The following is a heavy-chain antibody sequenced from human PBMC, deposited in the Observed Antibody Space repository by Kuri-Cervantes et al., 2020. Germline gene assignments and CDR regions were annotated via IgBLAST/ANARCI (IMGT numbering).Heavy chain of an antibody. CDR2: ISSSSSYI. D-gene: IGHD1-1*01. Sequence: GESLKISCAASGFTFSSYSMNWVRQAPGKGLEWVSSISSSSSYIYYADSVKDRFTISRDNAKNSLYLQMNSLRAEDTAVYYCAREYRYYYYYMDVWGKGTTVTVSS. V-gene: IGHV3-21*01. CDR3: AREYRYYYYYMDV. CDR1: GFTFSSYS. J-gene: IGHJ6*03.